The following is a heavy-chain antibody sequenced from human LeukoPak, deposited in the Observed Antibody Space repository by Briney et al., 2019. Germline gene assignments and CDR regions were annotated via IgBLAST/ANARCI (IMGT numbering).Heavy chain of an antibody. CDR3: AKDMSFGGVIGIDY. V-gene: IGHV3-43D*03. Sequence: GALRLSCAASGFSFADHGMHWVRQVPGKGLEWVSLINWDGSRSYLADAVRGRFTVSRDNSKNSMYLQMNSLRPEDTALYYCAKDMSFGGVIGIDYWGQGALATVSS. CDR2: INWDGSRS. CDR1: GFSFADHG. J-gene: IGHJ4*02. D-gene: IGHD3-16*02.